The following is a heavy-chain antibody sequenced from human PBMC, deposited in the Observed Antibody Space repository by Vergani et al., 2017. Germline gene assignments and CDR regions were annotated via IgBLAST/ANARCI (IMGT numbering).Heavy chain of an antibody. CDR2: ISGSGGST. Sequence: EVQLLESGGGLVQPGGSLRLSCAASGFTFSSYAMSWVRQAPGKGLEWVSAISGSGGSTYYADSVKGRFTISRDNSKNTLYLQMNSLRAEDTAVYYCAKVRPFLGVSYFSSALDYWGQGTLVTVSS. CDR3: AKVRPFLGVSYFSSALDY. CDR1: GFTFSSYA. D-gene: IGHD1-26*01. J-gene: IGHJ4*02. V-gene: IGHV3-23*01.